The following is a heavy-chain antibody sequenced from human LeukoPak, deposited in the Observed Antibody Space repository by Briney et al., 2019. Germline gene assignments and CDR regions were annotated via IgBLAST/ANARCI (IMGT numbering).Heavy chain of an antibody. CDR3: AIRAWQQLDY. CDR2: INHSGST. Sequence: PSETLSLTCAVYGGSFSGYYWSWIRQPPGKGLEWIGEINHSGSTNYNPSLKSRVTISVDTSKNQFSLKLSSVTAADTAVYYCAIRAWQQLDYWGQGTLVTVSS. J-gene: IGHJ4*02. V-gene: IGHV4-34*01. D-gene: IGHD6-13*01. CDR1: GGSFSGYY.